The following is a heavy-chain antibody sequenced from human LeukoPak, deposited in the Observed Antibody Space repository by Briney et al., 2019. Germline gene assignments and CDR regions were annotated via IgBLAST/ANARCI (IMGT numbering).Heavy chain of an antibody. J-gene: IGHJ4*02. Sequence: GGSLRLSCAASGFTFGSPWMHWVRQAPGKGLVWVSRINSDGSATAYADSVKGRFTISRDNAENTLYLQMNSLRAEDTAVYYCARGTAGYHSSYFDHWGQGTLVTVSS. CDR2: INSDGSAT. D-gene: IGHD3-16*02. CDR3: ARGTAGYHSSYFDH. V-gene: IGHV3-74*01. CDR1: GFTFGSPW.